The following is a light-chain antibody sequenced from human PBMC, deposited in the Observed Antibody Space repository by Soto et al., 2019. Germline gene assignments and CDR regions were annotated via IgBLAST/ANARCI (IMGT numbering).Light chain of an antibody. V-gene: IGLV2-14*01. CDR1: SSDVGGYNY. Sequence: QSALTQPASVSGTPGQSITISCTGTSSDVGGYNYVSWYQQHPGKAPKLMIHEVINRPSAVSNRFSGSKSGDTASLTISGLQAEDEADSYCSSYTSSNTLVFGTGTKVT. J-gene: IGLJ1*01. CDR3: SSYTSSNTLV. CDR2: EVI.